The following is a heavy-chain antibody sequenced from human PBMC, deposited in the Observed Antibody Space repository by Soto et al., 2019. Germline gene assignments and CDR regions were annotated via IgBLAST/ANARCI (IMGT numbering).Heavy chain of an antibody. Sequence: GASVKVSCKAFGYTFTSYYMHWVRQAPGQGLEWMGIINPSGGSTTYAQKFQGRVTMTRDTSTTTVYMELSSLRSEDTAMYYCARGLGKSDYDRYWGQRTLVTVSS. V-gene: IGHV1-46*01. D-gene: IGHD3-16*01. J-gene: IGHJ4*02. CDR1: GYTFTSYY. CDR2: INPSGGST. CDR3: ARGLGKSDYDRY.